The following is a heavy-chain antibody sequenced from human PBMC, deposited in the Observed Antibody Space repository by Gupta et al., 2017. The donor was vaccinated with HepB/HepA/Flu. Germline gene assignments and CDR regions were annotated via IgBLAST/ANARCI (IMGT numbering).Heavy chain of an antibody. CDR2: ISGDGGST. CDR3: AKDISRRRPYGMDV. Sequence: EVQLVESGGHVVSPRGYLRHCVAHCGFTFVDYARPWVRQAPGKGLEWVSLISGDGGSTYYADSVKGRFTISRDNSKNSLYLQMNSRRTEDTALYYCAKDISRRRPYGMDVWGQGTTVTVS. V-gene: IGHV3-43*02. CDR1: GFTFVDYA. J-gene: IGHJ6*02.